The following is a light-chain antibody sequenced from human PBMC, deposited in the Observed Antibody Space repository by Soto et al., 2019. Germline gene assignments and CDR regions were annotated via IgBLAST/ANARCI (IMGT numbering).Light chain of an antibody. CDR2: EVN. V-gene: IGLV2-14*03. Sequence: QSVLTQPACVSGSPGQSITISCSGTTSNVGGYDYVSWYQQHPGKAPKLMISEVNNRPSGVSNRFSGSKSGNTASLTISGLQAEDEAHYYCSSYTATTTLVIFGGGTKVPVL. CDR3: SSYTATTTLVI. CDR1: TSNVGGYDY. J-gene: IGLJ2*01.